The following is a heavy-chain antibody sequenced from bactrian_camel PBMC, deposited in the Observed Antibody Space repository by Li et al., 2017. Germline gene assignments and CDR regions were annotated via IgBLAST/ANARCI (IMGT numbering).Heavy chain of an antibody. CDR1: GFTFSSYY. CDR3: VRSPLFFLAITDGPRDY. CDR2: IYSDGSNT. D-gene: IGHD1*01. J-gene: IGHJ4*01. V-gene: IGHV3-2*01. Sequence: HVQLVESGGGLVQPGGSLRLSCAASGFTFSSYYMSWVRQAPGKGLERVSSIYSDGSNTYYADSVKGRFTMSRDNAKNTVYLQMNSLKPEDTAVYYCVRSPLFFLAITDGPRDYWGQGTQVTVS.